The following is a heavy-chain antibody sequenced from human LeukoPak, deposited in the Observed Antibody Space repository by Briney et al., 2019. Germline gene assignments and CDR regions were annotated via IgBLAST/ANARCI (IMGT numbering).Heavy chain of an antibody. V-gene: IGHV3-23*01. Sequence: PGGSLRLSCAASGFTFSSYAMSWVRQAPGKGLEWVSAISGSGGSTYYADSVKGRFTISRDNSKNTPYLQMNSLRAEDTAVYYCAKVIGLLWFGDPSDYWGQGTLVTVSS. CDR1: GFTFSSYA. CDR2: ISGSGGST. J-gene: IGHJ4*02. CDR3: AKVIGLLWFGDPSDY. D-gene: IGHD3-10*01.